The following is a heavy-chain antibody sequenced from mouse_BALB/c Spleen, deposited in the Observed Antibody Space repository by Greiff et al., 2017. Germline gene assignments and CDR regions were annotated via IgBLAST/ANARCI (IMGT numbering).Heavy chain of an antibody. Sequence: EVQRVESGGGLVKPGGSLKLSCAASGFTFSSYAMSWVRQTPEKRLEWVATISSGGSYTYYPDSVKGRFTISRDNAKNTLYLQMSSLRSEDTAMYYCARQTAPEDAMDYWGQGTSVTVSS. CDR2: ISSGGSYT. V-gene: IGHV5-9-3*01. J-gene: IGHJ4*01. D-gene: IGHD3-2*01. CDR3: ARQTAPEDAMDY. CDR1: GFTFSSYA.